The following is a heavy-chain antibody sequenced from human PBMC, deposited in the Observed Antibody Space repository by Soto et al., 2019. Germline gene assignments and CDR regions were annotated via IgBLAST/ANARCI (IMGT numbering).Heavy chain of an antibody. CDR1: GYTFSNYD. D-gene: IGHD3-10*01. Sequence: QVQLVQSGAELKKPGASVKVSCKASGYTFSNYDMNWVRQATGQGPEWIGWVNPNNGDTGYAQKFQGRVTLTTDISTTTAYMELISLRSEDTDIYYCAKVSRKGSAIDFDYWGQGTLITVSS. CDR3: AKVSRKGSAIDFDY. J-gene: IGHJ4*02. V-gene: IGHV1-8*01. CDR2: VNPNNGDT.